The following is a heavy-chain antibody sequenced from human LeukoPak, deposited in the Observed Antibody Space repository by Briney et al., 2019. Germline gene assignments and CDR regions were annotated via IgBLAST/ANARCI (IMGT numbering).Heavy chain of an antibody. CDR3: ASWYYYGSGSPFFDN. J-gene: IGHJ4*02. CDR2: IYYSGST. CDR1: GGSISSNNYN. Sequence: PSETLSLTCTVSGGSISSNNYNWGWIRQPPGKGLEWFGSIYYSGSTFYHPSLKSRVTISIDTSKNQFSLKLSSVTAADTAVYYCASWYYYGSGSPFFDNWGQGTLVTVSS. D-gene: IGHD3-10*01. V-gene: IGHV4-39*01.